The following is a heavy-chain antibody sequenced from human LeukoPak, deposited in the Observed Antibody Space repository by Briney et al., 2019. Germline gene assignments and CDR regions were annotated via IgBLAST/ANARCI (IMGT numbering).Heavy chain of an antibody. D-gene: IGHD5-18*01. V-gene: IGHV3-30*02. CDR1: GFTFSDLG. Sequence: PGGSLRLSCAASGFTFSDLGMHWVRQAPGKGLEWVAFIRYDGSTRSYADSVKGRFTISRDNSKNTPYLQMSGLRVDDAALYYCAAVDTRVGFDCWGQGTLVTVSS. CDR3: AAVDTRVGFDC. CDR2: IRYDGSTR. J-gene: IGHJ4*02.